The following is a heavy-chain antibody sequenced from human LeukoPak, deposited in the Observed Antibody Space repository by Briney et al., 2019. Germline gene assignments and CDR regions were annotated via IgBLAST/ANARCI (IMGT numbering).Heavy chain of an antibody. J-gene: IGHJ4*02. CDR2: INHSGST. D-gene: IGHD3-3*01. Sequence: SETLSLTCAVYGGSFSGYYWSWIRQPPGKGLEWIGEINHSGSTNHNPSLKSRVTISVDTSKNQFSLKLSSVTAADTAVYYCARDRALYYDFWSGPIGYWGQGTLVTVSS. CDR1: GGSFSGYY. V-gene: IGHV4-34*01. CDR3: ARDRALYYDFWSGPIGY.